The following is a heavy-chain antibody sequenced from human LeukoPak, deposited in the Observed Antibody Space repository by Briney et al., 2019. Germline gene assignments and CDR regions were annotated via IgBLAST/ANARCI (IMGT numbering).Heavy chain of an antibody. J-gene: IGHJ3*02. Sequence: SGTLSLTCAVSGGSISSSNRWSWVRQPPGKGLEWIGEIYHSGSTNYNPSLKSRVTISVDKSKNQFSLKLSSVTAADTAVYYCARTMIVVYDAFDIWGQGTMVTVSS. CDR2: IYHSGST. CDR1: GGSISSSNR. CDR3: ARTMIVVYDAFDI. D-gene: IGHD3-22*01. V-gene: IGHV4-4*02.